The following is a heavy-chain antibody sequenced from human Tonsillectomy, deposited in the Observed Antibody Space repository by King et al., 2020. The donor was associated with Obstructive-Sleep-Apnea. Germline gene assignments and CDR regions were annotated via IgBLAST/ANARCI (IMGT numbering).Heavy chain of an antibody. J-gene: IGHJ3*02. D-gene: IGHD6-19*01. V-gene: IGHV3-9*01. CDR2: INWNSGSI. Sequence: VQLVESGGGLVQPARSLRLSCAASGFTFDDYAMHWVRQAPGKGLEWVSGINWNSGSIGYADSVKGRFIISRDNAKNSLYLQMNSLRAEDTAFYYCAKDIAVAGMVALDIWGKGTMVTVSS. CDR1: GFTFDDYA. CDR3: AKDIAVAGMVALDI.